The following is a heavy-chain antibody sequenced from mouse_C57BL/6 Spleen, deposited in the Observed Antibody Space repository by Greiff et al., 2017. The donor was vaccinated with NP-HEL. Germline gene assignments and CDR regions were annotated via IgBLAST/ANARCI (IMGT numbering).Heavy chain of an antibody. Sequence: QVTLKVSGPGILQSSQTLSLTCSFSGFSLSTSGMGVSWIRQPSGKGLEWLAHIYWDDDKRDNPSLKSRLTISKDTSRNQVFLKITSVYTADTATYYCSRGITTVVASYYYAMDYGGQGTSVTVSS. CDR1: GFSLSTSGMG. V-gene: IGHV8-12*01. D-gene: IGHD1-1*01. J-gene: IGHJ4*01. CDR3: SRGITTVVASYYYAMDY. CDR2: IYWDDDK.